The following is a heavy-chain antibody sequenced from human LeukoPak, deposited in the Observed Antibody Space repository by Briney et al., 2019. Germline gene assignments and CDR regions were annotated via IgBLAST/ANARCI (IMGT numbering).Heavy chain of an antibody. J-gene: IGHJ6*03. CDR2: IYPGDSDT. D-gene: IGHD6-6*01. V-gene: IGHV5-51*01. CDR3: ARVYSSSGFYYYYYMDV. CDR1: GYSFTSYW. Sequence: GESLKISCKGSGYSFTSYWIGWVRQMPGKGLEWMGIIYPGDSDTRYSPSFQGQVTISADKSISTAYLQWSSLKASDTAMYYCARVYSSSGFYYYYYMDVWGKGATVTVSS.